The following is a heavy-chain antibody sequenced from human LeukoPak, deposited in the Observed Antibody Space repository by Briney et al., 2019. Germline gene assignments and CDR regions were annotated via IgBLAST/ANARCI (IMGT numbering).Heavy chain of an antibody. J-gene: IGHJ4*02. CDR2: ISYDGSNK. V-gene: IGHV3-30*18. D-gene: IGHD3-10*01. CDR1: GFTFSSYA. Sequence: PGGSLRLSCAASGFTFSSYAMYWVRQTPGKGLEWVAGISYDGSNKYYTDSVKGRFTISRDNSNNMLYLQMNSLRAEDTAVYYCAKSKNYYGSGSYSSCPYYFDYWGQGTLVTVSS. CDR3: AKSKNYYGSGSYSSCPYYFDY.